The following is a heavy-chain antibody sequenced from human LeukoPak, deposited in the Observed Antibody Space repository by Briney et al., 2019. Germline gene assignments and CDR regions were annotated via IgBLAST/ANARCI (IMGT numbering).Heavy chain of an antibody. Sequence: ASVKVSCKASGGTFSSYAFNWVRQAPGQGLEWLGGIIPMFGTAKYAQKFQGRVTITTDESTTTAYMELISLRFEDTAVYYCLRRQALRGRHRAFDPWGQGTLVTVTS. CDR2: IIPMFGTA. CDR1: GGTFSSYA. J-gene: IGHJ5*02. D-gene: IGHD6-25*01. V-gene: IGHV1-69*05. CDR3: LRRQALRGRHRAFDP.